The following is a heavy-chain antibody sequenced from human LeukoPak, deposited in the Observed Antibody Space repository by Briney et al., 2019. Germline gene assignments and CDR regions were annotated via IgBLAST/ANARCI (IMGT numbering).Heavy chain of an antibody. Sequence: PGGSLRLSCAASGFTFRTYGMHWVRQAPGKGLEWLTFIRYDGSDKFYADSVRGRFTISRDNSKNTLFLKLNSLRVEDTAVYYCAKRADYYDSSRALYDAFDLWGQGTMVTVSS. CDR2: IRYDGSDK. J-gene: IGHJ3*01. CDR1: GFTFRTYG. D-gene: IGHD3-16*01. CDR3: AKRADYYDSSRALYDAFDL. V-gene: IGHV3-30*02.